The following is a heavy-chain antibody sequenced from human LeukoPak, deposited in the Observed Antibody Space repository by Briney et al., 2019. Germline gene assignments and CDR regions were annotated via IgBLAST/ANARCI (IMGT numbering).Heavy chain of an antibody. V-gene: IGHV3-64*04. Sequence: GGSLRLSCSVSGLTFSSYAMQWVRQAPGKGLEYVSAISSNGGSTYYADSVKGRFTISRDNSKNTLYLQMNSLRAEDTAVYYCARDLWFGELLYWGQGTLVTVSS. CDR1: GLTFSSYA. J-gene: IGHJ4*02. CDR3: ARDLWFGELLY. CDR2: ISSNGGST. D-gene: IGHD3-10*01.